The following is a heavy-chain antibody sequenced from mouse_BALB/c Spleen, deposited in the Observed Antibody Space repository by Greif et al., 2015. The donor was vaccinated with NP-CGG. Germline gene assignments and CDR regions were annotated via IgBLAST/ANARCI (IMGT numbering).Heavy chain of an antibody. CDR1: GFTFSDYY. J-gene: IGHJ4*01. CDR2: ISDGGSYT. Sequence: EVKLQESGGGLVKPGGSLKLSCAASGFTFSDYYMYWVRQTPEKRLEWVATISDGGSYTYYPDSVKGRFTISRDNAKNNLYLQMSSLKSEDTAMYYCASMDYWGQGTSVTVSS. CDR3: ASMDY. V-gene: IGHV5-4*02.